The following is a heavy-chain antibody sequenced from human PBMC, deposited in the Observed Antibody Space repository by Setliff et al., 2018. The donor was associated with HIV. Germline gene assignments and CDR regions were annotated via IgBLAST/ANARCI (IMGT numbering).Heavy chain of an antibody. D-gene: IGHD5-18*01. J-gene: IGHJ4*02. CDR3: ARGAYRDGYDY. CDR1: GASISSYY. Sequence: KPSETLSLTCSVSGASISSYYWSWIRQPPGKGLEWIGYVDYNGRTDYNPSRKSRVTISLDTSKNQVSLKLSSVAAADTAVYHCARGAYRDGYDYWGQGTLGTAPQ. CDR2: VDYNGRT. V-gene: IGHV4-59*01.